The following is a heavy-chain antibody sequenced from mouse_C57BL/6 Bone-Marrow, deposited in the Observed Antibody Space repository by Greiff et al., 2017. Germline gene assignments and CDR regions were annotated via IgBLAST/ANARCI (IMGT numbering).Heavy chain of an antibody. V-gene: IGHV1-64*01. Sequence: VQLQQPGAELVKPGASVKLSCKASGYTFTSYWMHWVKQRPGQGLEWIGMIHPYDSSTNYNQKFKSKATLTVAKSSSTAYMQLSSLTSEDSAIYYSTRADVTDYWGQGTTLTVSS. D-gene: IGHD2-12*01. CDR1: GYTFTSYW. CDR2: IHPYDSST. CDR3: TRADVTDY. J-gene: IGHJ2*01.